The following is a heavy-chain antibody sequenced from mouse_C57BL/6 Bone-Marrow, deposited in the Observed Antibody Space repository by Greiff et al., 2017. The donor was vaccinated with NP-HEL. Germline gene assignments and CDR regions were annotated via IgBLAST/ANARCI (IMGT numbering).Heavy chain of an antibody. Sequence: EVQLVESGGGLVQPGESLKLSCESNEYEFPSHDMSWVRKTPEKRLELVAAINSDGGSTYYPDTMERRFIISRDNTEKTLYLQMHSLRSEDTALYYSARHALYDGYYLWAMDYWGQGTSVTVSS. CDR3: ARHALYDGYYLWAMDY. CDR1: EYEFPSHD. J-gene: IGHJ4*01. D-gene: IGHD2-3*01. CDR2: INSDGGST. V-gene: IGHV5-2*01.